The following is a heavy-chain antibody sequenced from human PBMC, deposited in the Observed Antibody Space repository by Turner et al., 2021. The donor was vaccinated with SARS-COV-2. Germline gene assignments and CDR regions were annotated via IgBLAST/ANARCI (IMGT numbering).Heavy chain of an antibody. V-gene: IGHV1-24*01. CDR1: GYTLTELS. D-gene: IGHD2-21*02. J-gene: IGHJ4*02. Sequence: QVQLVQSGAGVKKPGASVKVSCKVSGYTLTELSMHWVRQAPGKGLEWMGGFDPEDAETIYAQKFQGRVTMTEDTSTDTAYMELSSLRSEDTAVYYCATGYAYCGGDCSIDYWGQGTLVTVSS. CDR2: FDPEDAET. CDR3: ATGYAYCGGDCSIDY.